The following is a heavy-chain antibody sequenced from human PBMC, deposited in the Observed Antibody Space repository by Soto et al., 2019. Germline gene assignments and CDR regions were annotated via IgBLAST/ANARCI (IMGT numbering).Heavy chain of an antibody. CDR3: ARVRFGERGYAMDV. Sequence: QVQLVESGGGLVKPGGSLRLSCVASGLTFSDCYMNWLRQAQGKGLEWVSYISSSGSSINYAGSVKGRFTISRDNAKNSLYLQMNSLRAEDTAMYYCARVRFGERGYAMDVWGQGTTVTVSS. CDR2: ISSSGSSI. V-gene: IGHV3-11*01. CDR1: GLTFSDCY. J-gene: IGHJ6*02. D-gene: IGHD3-10*01.